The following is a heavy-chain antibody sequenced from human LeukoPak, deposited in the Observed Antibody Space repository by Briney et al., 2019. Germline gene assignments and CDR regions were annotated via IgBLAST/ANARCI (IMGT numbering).Heavy chain of an antibody. J-gene: IGHJ3*02. CDR1: GFTFDDYG. CDR3: ARDSGYGFYDPFDI. V-gene: IGHV3-20*04. Sequence: GGSLRLSCAASGFTFDDYGMTWLRQTRGKQLEFVSGISWNGDSIGYADSVKGRFTISRDNAKNSVFLHMDSLRANDTAVYYCARDSGYGFYDPFDIWGQGTMVTVSS. CDR2: ISWNGDSI. D-gene: IGHD5-18*01.